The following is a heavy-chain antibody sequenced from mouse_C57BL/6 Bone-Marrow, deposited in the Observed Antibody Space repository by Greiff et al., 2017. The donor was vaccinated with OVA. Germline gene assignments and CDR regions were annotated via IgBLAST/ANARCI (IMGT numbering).Heavy chain of an antibody. D-gene: IGHD1-1*01. CDR3: AREGIYYGSSYGYFDV. J-gene: IGHJ1*03. CDR1: GFTFSSYT. CDR2: ISGGGGNT. Sequence: EVKLVESGGGLVKPGGSLKLSCAASGFTFSSYTMSWVRQTPEKRLEWVATISGGGGNTYYPDSVKGRFTISRDNAKNTLYLQMSSLRSEDTALYYCAREGIYYGSSYGYFDVWGTGTTVTVSS. V-gene: IGHV5-9*01.